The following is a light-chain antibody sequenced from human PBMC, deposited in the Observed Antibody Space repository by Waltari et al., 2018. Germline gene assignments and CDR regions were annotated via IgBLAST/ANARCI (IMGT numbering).Light chain of an antibody. CDR3: GTWDVSPGAGA. Sequence: QSVLTQPPSVSAAPGQRVTISCSGSSSNIGSRSVSWYQQVPGTAPKLLIYENDKRPSGLSDRFSGAKSGTSATLGITGLQTGDEADYYCGTWDVSPGAGAFGGGTKLTVL. CDR1: SSNIGSRS. J-gene: IGLJ3*02. V-gene: IGLV1-51*02. CDR2: END.